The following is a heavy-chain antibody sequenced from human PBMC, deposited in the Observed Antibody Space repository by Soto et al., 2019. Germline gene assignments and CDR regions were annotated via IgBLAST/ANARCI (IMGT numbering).Heavy chain of an antibody. CDR1: GGSIRGYY. J-gene: IGHJ4*02. CDR3: ARVNGESYSSSPKLFDY. V-gene: IGHV4-59*01. D-gene: IGHD6-6*01. CDR2: IYYSGST. Sequence: SETLSLTGTVSGGSIRGYYWSWIRQPPGKGLEWIGYIYYSGSTNYNPSLKSRVTISVDTSKNQFSLKLSSVTAADTAVYYCARVNGESYSSSPKLFDYWGQGTLVTVSS.